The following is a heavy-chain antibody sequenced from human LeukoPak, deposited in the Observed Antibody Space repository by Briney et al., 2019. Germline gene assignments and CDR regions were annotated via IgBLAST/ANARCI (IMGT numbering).Heavy chain of an antibody. CDR1: GGSISNYY. CDR3: AREYCSSSSCFHYSYYYFMDV. CDR2: IYTSGST. Sequence: SETLSLTXTVSGGSISNYYWSWIRQPAGKGLEWIGRIYTSGSTNYNPSLESRVTMSVDTSKNQFSLKLTSVTAADTAVYYCAREYCSSSSCFHYSYYYFMDVWGKGTKVTVSS. V-gene: IGHV4-4*07. J-gene: IGHJ6*04. D-gene: IGHD2-2*01.